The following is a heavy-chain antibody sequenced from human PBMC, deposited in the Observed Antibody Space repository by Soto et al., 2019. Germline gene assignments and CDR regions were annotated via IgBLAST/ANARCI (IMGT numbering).Heavy chain of an antibody. CDR2: MNPNSGNT. V-gene: IGHV1-8*01. J-gene: IGHJ6*02. CDR1: GYTFTSYD. CDR3: AREMTPRGIDV. Sequence: QVQLVQSGAEVKKPGASVKVSCKASGYTFTSYDINWVRQATGQGLEWMGWMNPNSGNTGYAQKYQGRVTMTRNTCLATGYLVKRILKSEDTGVYYCAREMTPRGIDVWGQGNRFTGSS.